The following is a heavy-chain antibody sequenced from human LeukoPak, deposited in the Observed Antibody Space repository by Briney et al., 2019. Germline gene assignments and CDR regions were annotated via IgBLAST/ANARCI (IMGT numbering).Heavy chain of an antibody. CDR3: AREWGGYCSGGSCYNNWFDP. CDR2: INPSGGST. V-gene: IGHV1-46*01. Sequence: ASVKVSCKASGYTFTSHYMHWVRQAPGQGLEWMGIINPSGGSTSYAQKFQGRVTMTRDTSTSTVYMELSSLRSEDTAVYYCAREWGGYCSGGSCYNNWFDPWGQGTLVTVSS. CDR1: GYTFTSHY. D-gene: IGHD2-15*01. J-gene: IGHJ5*02.